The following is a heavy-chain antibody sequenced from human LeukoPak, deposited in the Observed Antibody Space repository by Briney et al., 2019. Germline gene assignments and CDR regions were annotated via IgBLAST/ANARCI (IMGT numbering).Heavy chain of an antibody. CDR3: ASGSIVGVLWG. D-gene: IGHD1-26*01. CDR2: IYYSGST. CDR1: GGSISSSSYY. V-gene: IGHV4-61*05. Sequence: PSETLSLTCTVSGGSISSSSYYWGWIRQPPGKGLEWIGYIYYSGSTNYNPSLKSRVTMSVDTSKNQFSLKLSSVTAADTAVYYCASGSIVGVLWGWGQGTLVTVSS. J-gene: IGHJ4*02.